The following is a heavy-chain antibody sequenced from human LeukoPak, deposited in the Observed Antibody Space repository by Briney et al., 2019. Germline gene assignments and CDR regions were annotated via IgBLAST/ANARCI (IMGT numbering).Heavy chain of an antibody. V-gene: IGHV3-74*01. J-gene: IGHJ2*01. CDR3: ARETSDDGDWYFDL. D-gene: IGHD4-17*01. Sequence: PGGSLRLSCAASGFTLTRHWMHWVRQVPGKGLGWVSRIHRDGSSTNYADSVKGRFTISRDNGKNTLFLHMNSLRAEDTAVYYCARETSDDGDWYFDLWGRGTLVTVSS. CDR1: GFTLTRHW. CDR2: IHRDGSST.